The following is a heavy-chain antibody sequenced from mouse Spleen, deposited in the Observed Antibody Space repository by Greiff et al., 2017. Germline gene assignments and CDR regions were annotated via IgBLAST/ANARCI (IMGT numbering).Heavy chain of an antibody. CDR1: GYTFTDYA. V-gene: IGHV1S137*01. D-gene: IGHD1-2*01. Sequence: VQLVESGAELVRPGVSVKISCKGSGYTFTDYAMHWVKQSHAKSLEWIGVISTYYGDASYNQKFKGKATMTVDKSSSTAYMELARLTSEDSAIYYCARDYGYNYYAMDYWGQGTSVTVSS. J-gene: IGHJ4*01. CDR3: ARDYGYNYYAMDY. CDR2: ISTYYGDA.